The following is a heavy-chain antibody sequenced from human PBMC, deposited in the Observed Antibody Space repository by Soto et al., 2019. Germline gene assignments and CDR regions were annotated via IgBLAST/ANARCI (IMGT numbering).Heavy chain of an antibody. Sequence: QVQLVESGGGVVQPGRSLRLSCAASGFTFSSYGMHWVRQAPGKGLERVAVIWYDGSNKYYADSVKGRFTISRDNSKNTLYLQLNSLRAKDTALYYSAMGSSGWYYFDSWGQGTLVTLSS. CDR3: AMGSSGWYYFDS. J-gene: IGHJ4*02. CDR1: GFTFSSYG. CDR2: IWYDGSNK. V-gene: IGHV3-33*01. D-gene: IGHD6-19*01.